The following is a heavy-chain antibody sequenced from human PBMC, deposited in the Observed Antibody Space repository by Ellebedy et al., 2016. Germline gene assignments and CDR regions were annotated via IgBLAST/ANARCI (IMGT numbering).Heavy chain of an antibody. V-gene: IGHV3-49*03. Sequence: GGSLRLSCIASGFTFGDYAMSWLRQAPGKGLEWIGFIKSKAYGGTTEYAASVKGTFTISRDESKSISYLQMNSLKTEDTAVYYCTIDIAVVLAASKYYYYGMDVWGQGTTVTVSS. CDR1: GFTFGDYA. CDR2: IKSKAYGGTT. J-gene: IGHJ6*02. D-gene: IGHD2-2*01. CDR3: TIDIAVVLAASKYYYYGMDV.